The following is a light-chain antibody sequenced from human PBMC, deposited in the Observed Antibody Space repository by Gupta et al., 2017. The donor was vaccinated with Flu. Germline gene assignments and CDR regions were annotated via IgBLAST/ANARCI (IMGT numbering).Light chain of an antibody. Sequence: EIVMTQSPATLSVSPGERATLSCRASQRISSNLAWYQQKPGQAPCLLIYGASTRATGIPARFSGSGSGTEFTLTISSLQSEDFAVYYCQQDNNCPRTFGQGTKVEIK. J-gene: IGKJ1*01. V-gene: IGKV3-15*01. CDR3: QQDNNCPRT. CDR2: GAS. CDR1: QRISSN.